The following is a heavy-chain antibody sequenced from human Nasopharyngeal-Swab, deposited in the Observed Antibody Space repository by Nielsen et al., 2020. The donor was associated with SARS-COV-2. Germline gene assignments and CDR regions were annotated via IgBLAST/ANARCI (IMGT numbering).Heavy chain of an antibody. V-gene: IGHV4-39*01. CDR2: IYYSGST. CDR3: ARQGTRCSGGSCYWDAFDI. Sequence: WIRQPPGKGLEWIGSIYYSGSTYYNPSLKSRVTISVDTSKNQISLKLSSVTAADTAVYYCARQGTRCSGGSCYWDAFDIWGQGTMVTVSS. J-gene: IGHJ3*02. D-gene: IGHD2-15*01.